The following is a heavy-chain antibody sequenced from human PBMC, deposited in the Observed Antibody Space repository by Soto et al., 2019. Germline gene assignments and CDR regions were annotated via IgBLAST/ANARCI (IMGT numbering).Heavy chain of an antibody. CDR2: ISGSGGT. D-gene: IGHD3-10*01. CDR1: GFTFLNYD. CDR3: AKDRQGSGPDFEL. J-gene: IGHJ2*01. Sequence: EVQLLESGGDLVQPGGSLRLSCVASGFTFLNYDMHWVRQAPGKGLEWVAGISGSGGTFDANSVRGRFTISKDDSKNTLYLPTNSLSVVDTALFYCAKDRQGSGPDFELWGRGTLVTVSS. V-gene: IGHV3-23*01.